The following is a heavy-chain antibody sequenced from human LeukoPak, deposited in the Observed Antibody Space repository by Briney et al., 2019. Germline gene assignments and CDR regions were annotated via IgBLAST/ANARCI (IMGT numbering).Heavy chain of an antibody. Sequence: GGSLRLSRADFAFTLSNDWMSWVRQAPWKGLEWVANIKQDGSEKYYVDSVKGRFTISRDNTKNSLYLQMNSLRAEDTAVYYCARGSGALWGQGTLVTVSS. V-gene: IGHV3-7*01. D-gene: IGHD7-27*01. J-gene: IGHJ4*02. CDR3: ARGSGAL. CDR1: AFTLSNDW. CDR2: IKQDGSEK.